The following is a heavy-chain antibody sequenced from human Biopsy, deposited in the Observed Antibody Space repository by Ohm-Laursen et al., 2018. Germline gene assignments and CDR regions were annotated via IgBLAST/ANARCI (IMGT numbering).Heavy chain of an antibody. D-gene: IGHD6-19*01. CDR3: ALQSVAQMKNFDY. CDR2: ISPKRGGT. J-gene: IGHJ4*02. V-gene: IGHV1-2*02. Sequence: ASVKVSRKVSGFSLTGYYIHWVRQAPGQGLEWMGWISPKRGGTNYAQKFQGNITMTKNTSMSTAYMEMSWLRSDDTAVYYCALQSVAQMKNFDYWGQGTLVTVSS. CDR1: GFSLTGYY.